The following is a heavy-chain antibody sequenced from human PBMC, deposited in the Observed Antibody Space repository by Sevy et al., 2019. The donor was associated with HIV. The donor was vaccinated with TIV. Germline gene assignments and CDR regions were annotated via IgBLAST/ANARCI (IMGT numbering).Heavy chain of an antibody. D-gene: IGHD2-2*01. CDR1: GGSFSGYY. CDR3: ARSPPIVVVPGAPSWFDP. Sequence: SETLSLTCAVHGGSFSGYYWNWIRQPPGKGLEWIGEINHSGSTNYNPSLKSRVTISVDTSKNQFSLKLSSVTAADTAVYYCARSPPIVVVPGAPSWFDPWGQGTLVTASS. V-gene: IGHV4-34*01. J-gene: IGHJ5*02. CDR2: INHSGST.